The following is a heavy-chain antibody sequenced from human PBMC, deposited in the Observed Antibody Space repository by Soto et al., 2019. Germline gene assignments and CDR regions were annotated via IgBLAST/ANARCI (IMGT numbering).Heavy chain of an antibody. Sequence: PGQGLEWMGGIIPIFGTANYAQKFQGRVTITADESTSTAYMELSSLRSEDTAVYYCARVLAVAGTRFDPWGQGTLVTVSS. V-gene: IGHV1-69*01. CDR3: ARVLAVAGTRFDP. J-gene: IGHJ5*02. D-gene: IGHD6-19*01. CDR2: IIPIFGTA.